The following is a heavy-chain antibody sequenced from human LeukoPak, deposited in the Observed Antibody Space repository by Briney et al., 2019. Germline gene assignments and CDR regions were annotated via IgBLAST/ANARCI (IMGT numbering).Heavy chain of an antibody. Sequence: ASVKVSCKASGYTFTSYGISWVRQAPGQGLEWMGWISAYNGNTNYAQKLQGRVTMTTDTSTSTAYMELRSLRSDDTAVYYCARPRGGCSSTSCPPDFDYWGQGTLVTVSS. D-gene: IGHD2-2*01. J-gene: IGHJ4*02. CDR2: ISAYNGNT. CDR1: GYTFTSYG. CDR3: ARPRGGCSSTSCPPDFDY. V-gene: IGHV1-18*01.